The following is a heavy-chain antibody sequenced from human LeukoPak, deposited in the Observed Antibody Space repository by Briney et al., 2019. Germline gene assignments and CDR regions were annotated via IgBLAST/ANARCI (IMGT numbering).Heavy chain of an antibody. CDR3: ARDPRAYSGYDYKDY. Sequence: PWGSLRLSCAASGFTFSSYEMNWVRQAPGKGLEWVSYISSSGSTIYYADSVKGRFTISRDNAKNSLYLQMNSLRAEDTAVYYCARDPRAYSGYDYKDYWGQGTLVTVSS. CDR1: GFTFSSYE. D-gene: IGHD5-12*01. CDR2: ISSSGSTI. V-gene: IGHV3-48*03. J-gene: IGHJ4*02.